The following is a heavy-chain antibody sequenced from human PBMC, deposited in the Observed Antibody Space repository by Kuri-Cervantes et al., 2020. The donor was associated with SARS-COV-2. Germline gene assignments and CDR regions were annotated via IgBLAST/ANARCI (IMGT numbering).Heavy chain of an antibody. D-gene: IGHD5-18*01. CDR3: ARIISGYSYDDY. J-gene: IGHJ4*02. CDR2: ISSSSSYI. V-gene: IGHV3-11*06. CDR1: GFTFSDYY. Sequence: GGSLRLSCAASGFTFSDYYMSWIRQAPGKGLEWVSSISSSSSYIYYADSVKGRFTISRDNAKNSLYLQMNSLRAEDTAVYYCARIISGYSYDDYWGQGTLVTVSS.